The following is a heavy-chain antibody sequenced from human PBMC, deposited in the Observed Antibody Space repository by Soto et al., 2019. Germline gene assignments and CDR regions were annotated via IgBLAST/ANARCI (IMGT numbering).Heavy chain of an antibody. D-gene: IGHD2-2*01. CDR2: IYYSGST. CDR1: GGSISSYY. Sequence: SETLSLTCTVSGGSISSYYWSWIRQPPGKGLEWIRYIYYSGSTNYNPSLKSRVTISVDTSKNQFSLKLSSVTAADTAVYYCARDWIVVVPAANYYYYGMDVWGQGTTVTVSS. J-gene: IGHJ6*02. CDR3: ARDWIVVVPAANYYYYGMDV. V-gene: IGHV4-59*01.